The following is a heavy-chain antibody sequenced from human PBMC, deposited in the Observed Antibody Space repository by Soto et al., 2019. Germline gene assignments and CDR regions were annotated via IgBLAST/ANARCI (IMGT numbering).Heavy chain of an antibody. Sequence: PSETLSLTCTVSGGSISSGGYYWSWIRQHPGKGLEWIGYIYYSGSTYYNPSLKSRVTISVDTSKNQFSLKLSSVTAADTAVYYCARVGRFLEWCSFDYWGQGTLVTVSS. CDR2: IYYSGST. V-gene: IGHV4-31*03. D-gene: IGHD3-3*01. CDR3: ARVGRFLEWCSFDY. J-gene: IGHJ4*02. CDR1: GGSISSGGYY.